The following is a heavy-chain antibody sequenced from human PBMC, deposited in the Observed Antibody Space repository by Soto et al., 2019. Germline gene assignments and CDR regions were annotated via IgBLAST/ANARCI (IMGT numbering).Heavy chain of an antibody. CDR1: GGTFSSYA. V-gene: IGHV1-69*13. Sequence: GASVKVSCKASGGTFSSYAISWVRQAPGQGLEWMGGIIPIFGTANYAQKFQGRVTITADESTSTAYMELSSLRSEDTAVYYCARDYIWTGPYRYFNWFDPWGQGTLVTVSS. J-gene: IGHJ5*02. CDR3: ARDYIWTGPYRYFNWFDP. D-gene: IGHD3-9*01. CDR2: IIPIFGTA.